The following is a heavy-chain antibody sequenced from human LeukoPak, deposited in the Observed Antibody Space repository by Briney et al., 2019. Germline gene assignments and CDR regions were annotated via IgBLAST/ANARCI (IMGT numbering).Heavy chain of an antibody. Sequence: GGSLRLSCAASGFTFSSYGMHWVRQAPGKGLEWVAVISYDGSNKYYADSVKGRFTISRDNSKNTLYLQMNSLRAEDTAVYYCARETTMDIVVVPAANPKTYYYYGMDVWGQGTTVTVSS. D-gene: IGHD2-2*03. CDR2: ISYDGSNK. V-gene: IGHV3-30*03. CDR3: ARETTMDIVVVPAANPKTYYYYGMDV. J-gene: IGHJ6*02. CDR1: GFTFSSYG.